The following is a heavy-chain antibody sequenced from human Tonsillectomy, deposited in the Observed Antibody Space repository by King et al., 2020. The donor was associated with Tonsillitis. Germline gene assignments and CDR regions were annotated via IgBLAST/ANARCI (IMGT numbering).Heavy chain of an antibody. CDR1: GGSFSGYY. J-gene: IGHJ5*02. V-gene: IGHV4-34*01. Sequence: VQLQQWGAGLLKPSETLSLTCAVYGGSFSGYYWSWIRQPPGKGLEWIGEINHSGSTNYNPSLKSRVTISVDTSKNQFSLKLSSVTDADTAVYYCARGTNRGRYYYGSGSYYIGWFDPWGQGTLVTVSS. CDR3: ARGTNRGRYYYGSGSYYIGWFDP. CDR2: INHSGST. D-gene: IGHD3-10*01.